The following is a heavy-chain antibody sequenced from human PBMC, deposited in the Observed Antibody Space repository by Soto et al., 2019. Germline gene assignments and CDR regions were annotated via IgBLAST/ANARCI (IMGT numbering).Heavy chain of an antibody. J-gene: IGHJ4*02. Sequence: GGSLRLSCAGSGFTFNSHEMTWVRQAPGKGLEWVSAISGSGGSTYYADSVKGRFTISRDNSKNTLYLQMNSLRAEDTAVYYCAKEGTAMVSIFDYWGQGTLVTVSS. CDR3: AKEGTAMVSIFDY. V-gene: IGHV3-23*01. CDR2: ISGSGGST. CDR1: GFTFNSHE. D-gene: IGHD5-18*01.